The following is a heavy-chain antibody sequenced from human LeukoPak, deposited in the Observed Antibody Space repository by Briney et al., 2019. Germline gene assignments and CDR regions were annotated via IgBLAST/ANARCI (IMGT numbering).Heavy chain of an antibody. D-gene: IGHD5-24*01. J-gene: IGHJ4*02. CDR1: GFTFSSYA. CDR3: ARQRDGHYFDY. CDR2: ISYDGSNK. Sequence: GGSLRLSCAVSGFTFSSYAMHWVRQAPGKGLEWVAVISYDGSNKYYADSVKGRFTISRDNSKNTLYLQMNSLRAEDTAVYYCARQRDGHYFDYWGQGTLVTVSS. V-gene: IGHV3-30*14.